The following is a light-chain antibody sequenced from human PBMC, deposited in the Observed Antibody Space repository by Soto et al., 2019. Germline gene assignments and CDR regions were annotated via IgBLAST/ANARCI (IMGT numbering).Light chain of an antibody. CDR2: AAS. V-gene: IGKV1-6*01. CDR3: LQDYNYPWT. CDR1: RYIRSD. J-gene: IGKJ1*01. Sequence: SQMTQSPSSLSASVGDRVTITCRASRYIRSDLSWYQQRPGQAPKVLIYAASSLQSGVPSRFSGSGSGTDFTLTISSLQPEDFATYYCLQDYNYPWTFGQGTKVDIK.